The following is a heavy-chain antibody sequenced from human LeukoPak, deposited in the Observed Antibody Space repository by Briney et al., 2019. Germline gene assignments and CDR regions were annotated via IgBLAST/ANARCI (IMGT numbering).Heavy chain of an antibody. CDR3: AKDARRINMIGVVTKRAGYFDY. CDR1: GFTFSSYG. D-gene: IGHD3-22*01. Sequence: GGSLRLSCAASGFTFSSYGMHWVHQAPGKGLEWVAFIRYDGSNKYYADSVKDRFTISRDNSKNTLYLQMNSLRGDDTAVYYCAKDARRINMIGVVTKRAGYFDYWGQGTLVTVSS. V-gene: IGHV3-30*02. CDR2: IRYDGSNK. J-gene: IGHJ4*02.